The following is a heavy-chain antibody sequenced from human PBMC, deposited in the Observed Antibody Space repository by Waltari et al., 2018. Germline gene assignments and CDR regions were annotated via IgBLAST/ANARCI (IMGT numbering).Heavy chain of an antibody. CDR2: IYYSGST. CDR3: ARYSLSGSSGAFDI. CDR1: GGSISSYY. V-gene: IGHV4-59*01. J-gene: IGHJ3*02. D-gene: IGHD2-15*01. Sequence: QVQLQESGPGLVKPSETLSLTCTVSGGSISSYYWSWIRQPPGKGLEWIGYIYYSGSTNYNPSLKSRVTISVDTSKNQFSLKLSSVTAADTAVYYCARYSLSGSSGAFDIWGQGTMVTVSS.